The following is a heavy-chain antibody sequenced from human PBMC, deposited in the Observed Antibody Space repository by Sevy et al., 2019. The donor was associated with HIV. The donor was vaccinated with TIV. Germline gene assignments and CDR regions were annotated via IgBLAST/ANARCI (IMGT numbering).Heavy chain of an antibody. CDR2: FDPEDGET. CDR1: GYTLTKLS. Sequence: ASAKVSCKVSGYTLTKLSMHWVRQAPGKGLEWMGTFDPEDGETIYAQKFQGRVTMTEDTSTDTAYMELSSLRSEDTAVYYCATTKDYYENSGDPFDYWGQGTLVTVSS. D-gene: IGHD3-22*01. CDR3: ATTKDYYENSGDPFDY. V-gene: IGHV1-24*01. J-gene: IGHJ4*02.